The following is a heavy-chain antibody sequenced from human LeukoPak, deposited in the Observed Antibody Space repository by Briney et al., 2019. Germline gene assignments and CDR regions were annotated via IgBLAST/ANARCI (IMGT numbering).Heavy chain of an antibody. CDR3: ARVVVGATSAFDI. D-gene: IGHD1-26*01. J-gene: IGHJ3*02. Sequence: GGSLRLSCAASGFTFDDYGMSWVRQAPGKGLEWVSGINWNGGSTGCAGSVKGRFTISRDNAKNSLYLQMNSLRAEDTALYYCARVVVGATSAFDIWGQGTMVTVSS. V-gene: IGHV3-20*04. CDR1: GFTFDDYG. CDR2: INWNGGST.